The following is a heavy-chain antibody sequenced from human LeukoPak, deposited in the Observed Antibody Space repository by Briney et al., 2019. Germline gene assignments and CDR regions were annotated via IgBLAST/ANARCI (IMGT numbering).Heavy chain of an antibody. Sequence: ASVKVSCKASGYTFTDYYMHWVRQTPGQGLEWMGWIIPNGGGTEYAQKFQGRVTMTRDTSISTFYMELTRLTSDDTAVYYCARRYHDILTGYRTENWFAPWGQGTLVTVSA. CDR1: GYTFTDYY. CDR3: ARRYHDILTGYRTENWFAP. D-gene: IGHD3-9*01. CDR2: IIPNGGGT. J-gene: IGHJ5*02. V-gene: IGHV1-2*02.